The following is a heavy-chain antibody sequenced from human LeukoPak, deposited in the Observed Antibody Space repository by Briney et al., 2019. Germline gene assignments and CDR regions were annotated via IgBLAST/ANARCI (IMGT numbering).Heavy chain of an antibody. V-gene: IGHV3-21*04. J-gene: IGHJ4*02. Sequence: GGSLRLSCAASGFTFSSYSMNWVRQAPGKGLEWVSSISSSSSYIYHADSVKGRFTISRDNAKNSLYLQMSSLRSEDTAVYYCARDEAAAAAKHFDYWGQGTLVTVSS. D-gene: IGHD6-13*01. CDR1: GFTFSSYS. CDR2: ISSSSSYI. CDR3: ARDEAAAAAKHFDY.